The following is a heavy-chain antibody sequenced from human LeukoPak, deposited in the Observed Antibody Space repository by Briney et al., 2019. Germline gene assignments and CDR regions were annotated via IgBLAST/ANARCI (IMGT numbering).Heavy chain of an antibody. V-gene: IGHV4-34*01. D-gene: IGHD3-10*01. J-gene: IGHJ4*02. CDR3: ARARPNMVRGVITPYFDY. CDR1: GGSFSGYY. Sequence: SETLSLTCAVYGGSFSGYYWSWIRQPPGKGLEWIGEINHGGSTNYNPSLKSRVTISVDTSKNQFSLKLSSVTAADTAVYYCARARPNMVRGVITPYFDYWGQGTLVTVSS. CDR2: INHGGST.